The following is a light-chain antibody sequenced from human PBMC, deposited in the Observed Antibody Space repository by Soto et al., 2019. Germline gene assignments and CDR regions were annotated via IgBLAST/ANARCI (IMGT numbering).Light chain of an antibody. J-gene: IGLJ1*01. Sequence: QSVLTQPPSASGTPGQRVTISCSGSISNIGSNTVNWYQQLPGTAPKLLIHTNTQRPSGVPNRFSGSKSVTSASLALSGLQSEDEADYYCASWDDSLNGRYVFGTGTKLTVL. CDR2: TNT. CDR3: ASWDDSLNGRYV. CDR1: ISNIGSNT. V-gene: IGLV1-44*01.